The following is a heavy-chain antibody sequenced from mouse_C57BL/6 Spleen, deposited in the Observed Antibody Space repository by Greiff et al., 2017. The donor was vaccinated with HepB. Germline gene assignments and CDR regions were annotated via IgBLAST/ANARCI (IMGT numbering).Heavy chain of an antibody. J-gene: IGHJ1*03. CDR3: ARRGRLGPPWYFDV. Sequence: EVKVEESGGGLVQPGGSLKLSCAASGFTFSDYGMAWVRQAPRKGPEWVAFISTLAYCIYYADTVTGRFTISRENAKNTLYLEMSSLRSEDTAMYYCARRGRLGPPWYFDVWGTGTTVTVSS. D-gene: IGHD4-1*01. CDR1: GFTFSDYG. CDR2: ISTLAYCI. V-gene: IGHV5-15*04.